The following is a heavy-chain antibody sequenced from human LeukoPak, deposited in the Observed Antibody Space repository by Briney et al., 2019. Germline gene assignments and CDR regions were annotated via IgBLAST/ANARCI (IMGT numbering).Heavy chain of an antibody. CDR1: GYTFISYW. CDR3: ATGIQLCCLDH. Sequence: GESLKISCQVSGYTFISYWVAWVRQLPGQGLEWMGIIHPGDSDTRYSPSFQGQVTISADRSISTAYLQWSSLKASDSAMYYCATGIQLCCLDHWGRGTLVTVSS. V-gene: IGHV5-51*01. CDR2: IHPGDSDT. J-gene: IGHJ4*02. D-gene: IGHD5-18*01.